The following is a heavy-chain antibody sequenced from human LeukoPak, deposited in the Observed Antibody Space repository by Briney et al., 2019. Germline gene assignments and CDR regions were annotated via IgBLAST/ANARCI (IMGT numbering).Heavy chain of an antibody. CDR1: GFTFSSYA. Sequence: PGGSLRLSCAASGFTFSSYAMSWVRQAPGKGLEWVSAISGSGGSTYYADSVKGRFTISRDNSKNTLYLQMNSLRAEDTAVYYCAKAMPFVVVPAALFDYWGQGTLVTVSS. D-gene: IGHD2-2*01. CDR2: ISGSGGST. J-gene: IGHJ4*02. CDR3: AKAMPFVVVPAALFDY. V-gene: IGHV3-23*01.